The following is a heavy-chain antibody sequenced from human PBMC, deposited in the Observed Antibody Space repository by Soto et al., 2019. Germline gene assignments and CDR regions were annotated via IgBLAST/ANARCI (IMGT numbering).Heavy chain of an antibody. CDR1: GGSISSGGYY. CDR3: AREVVVVPAAIERWFDP. V-gene: IGHV4-31*02. J-gene: IGHJ5*02. D-gene: IGHD2-2*01. CDR2: IYYSGST. Sequence: SETLSLTXTVSGGSISSGGYYWSWIRQHPGKGLEWIGYIYYSGSTYYNPSLKSRVTISVDTSKNQFSLKLSSVTAADTAVYYCAREVVVVPAAIERWFDPWGQGTLVTVSS.